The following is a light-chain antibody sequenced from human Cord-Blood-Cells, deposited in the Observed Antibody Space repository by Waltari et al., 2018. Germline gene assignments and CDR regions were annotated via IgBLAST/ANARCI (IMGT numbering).Light chain of an antibody. CDR3: AAWDDSLNGYV. CDR1: SSNIGSNT. Sequence: QSVLTQPPSASGTPGQRVTISCSGSSSNIGSNTVNWDQQLPGTAPKRLIYSNKQRPSGVPDRFSGSKSGTSASLAISGLQSEDEADYYCAAWDDSLNGYVFGTGTKVTVL. V-gene: IGLV1-44*01. J-gene: IGLJ1*01. CDR2: SNK.